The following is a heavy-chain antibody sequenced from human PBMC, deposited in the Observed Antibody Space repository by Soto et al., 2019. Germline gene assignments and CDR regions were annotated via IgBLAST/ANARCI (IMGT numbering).Heavy chain of an antibody. V-gene: IGHV4-34*01. CDR2: IYYSGST. D-gene: IGHD3-9*01. J-gene: IGHJ4*02. CDR3: ARLEGLATISYYFDF. CDR1: GGSLSGYY. Sequence: SETLSLTCAVYGGSLSGYYWSWIRQHPGKGLEWIGYIYYSGSTYYNPSLQTRVTISLDKSRSQFSLKLNSVTAADSAVYFCARLEGLATISYYFDFWGPGALVTVSS.